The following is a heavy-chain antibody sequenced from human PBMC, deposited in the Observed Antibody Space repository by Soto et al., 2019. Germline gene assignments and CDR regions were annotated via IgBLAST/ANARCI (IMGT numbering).Heavy chain of an antibody. V-gene: IGHV4-39*01. CDR2: IYYGGST. D-gene: IGHD3-3*01. CDR1: GASISSSNYY. CDR3: AKLRFLEWSQFDY. J-gene: IGHJ4*02. Sequence: SETLSLTCTVSGASISSSNYYWGWIRQPPGKGLEWIGTIYYGGSTYYNPSLKSRVTISVDTSKNQFSLNLSSVTAADTAVYYCAKLRFLEWSQFDYWGQGTLVTVSS.